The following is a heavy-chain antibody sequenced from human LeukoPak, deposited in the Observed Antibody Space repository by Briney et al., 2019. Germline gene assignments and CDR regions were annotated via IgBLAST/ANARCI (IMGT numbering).Heavy chain of an antibody. CDR2: ISSTSSYR. Sequence: GGSLRLSCAASGFTFSDYYMSWIRQAPGKGLEWVSYISSTSSYRTYADSVKGRFTISRDNAKDSLYLQMNSLRAEDTAVYYCARDYSGSYSFDYWGQGTLVTVSS. V-gene: IGHV3-11*05. CDR3: ARDYSGSYSFDY. CDR1: GFTFSDYY. J-gene: IGHJ4*02. D-gene: IGHD1-26*01.